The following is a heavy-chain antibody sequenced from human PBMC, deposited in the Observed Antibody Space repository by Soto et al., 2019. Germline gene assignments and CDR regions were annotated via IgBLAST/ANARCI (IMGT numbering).Heavy chain of an antibody. Sequence: PSETLSLTCTVSGGSISSGSYYWGWIRQPPGKGLEWIGSIYYSGSTYYNPSLKSRVTISVDTSKNQFSLKLSSVTAADTAVYYCARRSATRDGYNFDYWGQGTLVTVSS. CDR2: IYYSGST. D-gene: IGHD5-12*01. V-gene: IGHV4-39*01. J-gene: IGHJ4*02. CDR3: ARRSATRDGYNFDY. CDR1: GGSISSGSYY.